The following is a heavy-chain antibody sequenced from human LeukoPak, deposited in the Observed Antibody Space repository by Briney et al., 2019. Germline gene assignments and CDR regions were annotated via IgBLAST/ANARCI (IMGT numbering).Heavy chain of an antibody. CDR1: GFTFDDYA. CDR2: ISYDGSNK. Sequence: PGGSLRLSCAASGFTFDDYAMHWVRQAPGKGLEWVAVISYDGSNKYYADSVKGRFTISRDNSKNTLYLQMNSLRAEDTAVYYCAKEESSSWYRYYYFDYWGQGTLVTVSS. D-gene: IGHD6-13*01. CDR3: AKEESSSWYRYYYFDY. J-gene: IGHJ4*02. V-gene: IGHV3-30*18.